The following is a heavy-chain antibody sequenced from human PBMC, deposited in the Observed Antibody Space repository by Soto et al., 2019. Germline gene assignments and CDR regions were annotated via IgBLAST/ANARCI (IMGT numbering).Heavy chain of an antibody. Sequence: EVQVVESGGDLVKPGGSLRLSCVTSGFMFSSAWMSWVRQAPGKGLEWVGRIKSKSDGGARDYAAPVKGRFSISRDDSKNTVYLQMNILRAEDTAVYYGVESWNDFWGQGTMITVS. CDR1: GFMFSSAW. V-gene: IGHV3-15*01. CDR3: VESWNDF. J-gene: IGHJ4*02. D-gene: IGHD2-8*01. CDR2: IKSKSDGGAR.